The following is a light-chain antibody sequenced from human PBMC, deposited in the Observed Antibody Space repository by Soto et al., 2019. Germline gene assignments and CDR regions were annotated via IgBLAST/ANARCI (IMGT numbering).Light chain of an antibody. CDR2: DAS. V-gene: IGKV3-11*01. CDR1: QSVFDF. Sequence: EIVLTQSPATLSLSPGERATLSCRASQSVFDFLDWLQQKPGQAPRLLIYDASKRAAGIPDRFSGSGSETHFTLTISSLEPEDFAVYYCQQRSSWPLTFGTGTKV. J-gene: IGKJ4*01. CDR3: QQRSSWPLT.